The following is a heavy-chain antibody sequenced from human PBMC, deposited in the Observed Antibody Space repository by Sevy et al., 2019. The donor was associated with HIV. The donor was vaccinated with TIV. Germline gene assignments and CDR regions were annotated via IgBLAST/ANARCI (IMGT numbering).Heavy chain of an antibody. D-gene: IGHD7-27*01. J-gene: IGHJ6*02. CDR3: ARTVAGEPYYYGMDV. CDR1: GGTINSYF. V-gene: IGHV4-59*01. CDR2: IYYSGST. Sequence: SETLSLMCSVHGGTINSYFWNWIRQPPGKGLEWIGNIYYSGSTKYNPSLKSGVTMSVDTSKNQFSLRLTSVTAADTAVYYCARTVAGEPYYYGMDVWGQGTTVTVSS.